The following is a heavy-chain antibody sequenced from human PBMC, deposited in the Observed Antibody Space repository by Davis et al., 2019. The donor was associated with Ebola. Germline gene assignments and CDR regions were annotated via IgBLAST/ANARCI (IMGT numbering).Heavy chain of an antibody. D-gene: IGHD2-21*02. CDR1: GFPITNYW. CDR2: MNSDGSST. V-gene: IGHV3-74*01. Sequence: GESLKISCAVSGFPITNYWTHWVRQAPGKGLVWVSRMNSDGSSTSYAESVKGRFTISRDNAKNTLYLQMNSLRAEDTAVYYCARGGETYCGGDCGYGMDVWGKGTTVTVSS. CDR3: ARGGETYCGGDCGYGMDV. J-gene: IGHJ6*04.